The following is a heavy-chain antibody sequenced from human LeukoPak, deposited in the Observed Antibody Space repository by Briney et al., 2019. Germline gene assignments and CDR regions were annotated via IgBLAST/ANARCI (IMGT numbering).Heavy chain of an antibody. CDR3: ARVNYDFWSGYYMDV. CDR2: IYYSGST. CDR1: GDSISSHY. D-gene: IGHD3-3*01. V-gene: IGHV4-59*11. J-gene: IGHJ6*03. Sequence: PSETLSLTCTVSGDSISSHYWSWIRQPPGKGLEWIGYIYYSGSTNYNPSLKSRVTISVDTSKNQFSLKLSSVTAADTAVYYCARVNYDFWSGYYMDVWGKGTTVTVSS.